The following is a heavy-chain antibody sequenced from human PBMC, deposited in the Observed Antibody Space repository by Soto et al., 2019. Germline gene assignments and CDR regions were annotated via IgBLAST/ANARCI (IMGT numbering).Heavy chain of an antibody. V-gene: IGHV3-9*01. CDR2: ISWNSGSI. CDR1: GFTFDDYA. D-gene: IGHD1-1*01. J-gene: IGHJ6*03. Sequence: EVQLVESGGGLVQPGRSLRLSCAASGFTFDDYAMHWVRQAPGKGLEWVSGISWNSGSIGYADSVKGRFTISRDNAKNSLYLQMNSLRAEDTALYYCAKAWIGHIYYYMDVWGKGTTVTVSS. CDR3: AKAWIGHIYYYMDV.